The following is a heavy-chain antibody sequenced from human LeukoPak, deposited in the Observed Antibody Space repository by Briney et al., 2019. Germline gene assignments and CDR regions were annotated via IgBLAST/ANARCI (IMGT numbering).Heavy chain of an antibody. CDR1: GGSISGYY. V-gene: IGHV4-59*01. D-gene: IGHD4-23*01. Sequence: SETLSLTCTVSGGSISGYYWSWIRQPPGEGLEWIGYIYYSGSTNYNPSLKSRVTISVDTSKNHFSLKVRSVTAADTAVYYCARHNNYGANSMSFDSWGQGTLVTVSS. CDR3: ARHNNYGANSMSFDS. CDR2: IYYSGST. J-gene: IGHJ4*02.